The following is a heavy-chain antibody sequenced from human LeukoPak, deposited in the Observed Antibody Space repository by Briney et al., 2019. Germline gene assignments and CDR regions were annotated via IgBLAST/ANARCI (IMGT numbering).Heavy chain of an antibody. Sequence: GSLRLSCAASGFTFSSYAMSWIRQPPGKGLEWIGEINHSGSTNYNPSLKSRVTISVDTSKNQFSLKLSSVTAADTAVYYCGLLVKQVARRVPNDYWGQGTLVTVSS. CDR3: GLLVKQVARRVPNDY. D-gene: IGHD3-22*01. CDR1: GFTFSSYA. J-gene: IGHJ4*02. CDR2: INHSGST. V-gene: IGHV4-34*08.